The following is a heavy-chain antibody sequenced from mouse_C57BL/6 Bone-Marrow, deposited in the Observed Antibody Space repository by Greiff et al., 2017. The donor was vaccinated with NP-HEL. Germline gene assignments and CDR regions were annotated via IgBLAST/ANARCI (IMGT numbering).Heavy chain of an antibody. CDR3: AREGTYYYGSSFYWYFDV. V-gene: IGHV1-82*01. Sequence: QVQLQQSGPELVKPGASVEISCKASGYAFSSSWMNWVKQRPGKGLEWIGRIYPGDGDTNYNGKFKGKATLTADKSSSTAYMQLSSLTSEDSAVYFCAREGTYYYGSSFYWYFDVWGTGTTVTVSS. D-gene: IGHD1-1*01. CDR1: GYAFSSSW. J-gene: IGHJ1*03. CDR2: IYPGDGDT.